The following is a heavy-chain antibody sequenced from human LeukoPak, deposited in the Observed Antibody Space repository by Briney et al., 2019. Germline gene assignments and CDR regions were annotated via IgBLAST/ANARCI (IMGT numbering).Heavy chain of an antibody. J-gene: IGHJ6*02. CDR2: IIPILGIA. D-gene: IGHD4-23*01. Sequence: GASVKVSCKASGGTFSSYAISWVRQAPGQGLEWMGRIIPILGIANYARKFQGRVTITADKSTSTAYMELSSLRSEDTAVYYCASREGDYGGNSYYYYGMDVWGQGTTVTVSS. CDR3: ASREGDYGGNSYYYYGMDV. V-gene: IGHV1-69*04. CDR1: GGTFSSYA.